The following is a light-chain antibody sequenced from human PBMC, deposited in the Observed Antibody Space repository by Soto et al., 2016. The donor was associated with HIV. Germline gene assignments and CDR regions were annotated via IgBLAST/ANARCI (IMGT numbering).Light chain of an antibody. Sequence: DIQLTQSPSTLSAAVGDRVTITCRASQSVNDWLAWYQQKPGTPPSLLIYKVSTLESGVPSRFSGVGFGTDFTLTISTLQPEDSAIYYCQQANSFPRTFGQGTKVEIK. J-gene: IGKJ1*01. V-gene: IGKV1-5*03. CDR3: QQANSFPRT. CDR2: KVS. CDR1: QSVNDW.